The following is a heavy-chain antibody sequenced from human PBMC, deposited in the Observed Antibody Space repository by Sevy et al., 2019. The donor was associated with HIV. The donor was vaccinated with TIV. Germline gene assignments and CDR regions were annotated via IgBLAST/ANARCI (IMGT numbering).Heavy chain of an antibody. Sequence: GGSLRLSCAASGFTFSSYAMSWVRQAPGKGLEWVSAICGSGGSTYYADSVKGRFTMSRDNSKNTRYLQMNSLRAEDMAAYDWAKDLNGGNTMFGAFDYWGQGTLVTVSS. CDR1: GFTFSSYA. V-gene: IGHV3-23*01. J-gene: IGHJ4*02. CDR3: AKDLNGGNTMFGAFDY. CDR2: ICGSGGST. D-gene: IGHD3-3*01.